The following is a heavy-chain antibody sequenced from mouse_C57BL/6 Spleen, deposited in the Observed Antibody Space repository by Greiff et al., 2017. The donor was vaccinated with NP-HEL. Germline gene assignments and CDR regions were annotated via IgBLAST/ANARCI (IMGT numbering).Heavy chain of an antibody. CDR2: IYPRSGNT. CDR1: GYTFTSYG. V-gene: IGHV1-81*01. Sequence: QVQLQQSGAELARPGASVKLSCKASGYTFTSYGISWVKQRTGQGLEWIGEIYPRSGNTYYNEKFKGKATLTADKSSSTAYMELRSLISEDSAVYFCARSIYYGYDDGDYYAMDYWGQGTSVTVSS. CDR3: ARSIYYGYDDGDYYAMDY. J-gene: IGHJ4*01. D-gene: IGHD2-2*01.